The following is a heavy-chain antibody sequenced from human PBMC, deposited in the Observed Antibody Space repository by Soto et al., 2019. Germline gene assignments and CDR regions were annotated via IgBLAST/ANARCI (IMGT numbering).Heavy chain of an antibody. CDR3: ARATTGTTFNAFDI. V-gene: IGHV3-21*01. J-gene: IGHJ3*02. CDR2: ISSSSSYI. Sequence: GSLRLSCAASGFTFSSYSMNWVRQAPGKGLEWVSSISSSSSYIYYADSVKGRFTISRDNAKNSLYLQMNSLRAEDTAVYYCARATTGTTFNAFDIWGQGTTVTVSS. D-gene: IGHD1-1*01. CDR1: GFTFSSYS.